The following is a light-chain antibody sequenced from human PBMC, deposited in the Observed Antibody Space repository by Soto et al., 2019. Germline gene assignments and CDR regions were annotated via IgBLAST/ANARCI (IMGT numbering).Light chain of an antibody. CDR1: NSDIGYYNH. CDR2: ELT. J-gene: IGLJ2*01. CDR3: ISRTISNILA. V-gene: IGLV2-14*01. Sequence: QSALTQPASVSGSPGQSVTVSCTGTNSDIGYYNHVSWYQQHPGKAPKLIIYELTNRPSGISSRFSGSKSGSTASLTISGLQAEDGADYYCISRTISNILAFGGGTKVTVL.